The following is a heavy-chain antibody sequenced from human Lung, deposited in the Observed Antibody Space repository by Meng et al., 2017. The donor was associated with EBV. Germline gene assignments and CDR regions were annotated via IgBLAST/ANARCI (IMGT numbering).Heavy chain of an antibody. CDR1: GRSFSSPY. CDR3: ARGATSVFDL. J-gene: IGHJ2*01. V-gene: IGHV4-34*01. CDR2: INYSGIT. Sequence: QVQLQEAGPGMVKPSETLSLTCGVSGRSFSSPYWSWIRQPPGKGLEWIGQINYSGITNYNPSLKSRVTISVDTSKNQFSLQLNSVTPEDTAVYYCARGATSVFDLWGRGTLVTVSS.